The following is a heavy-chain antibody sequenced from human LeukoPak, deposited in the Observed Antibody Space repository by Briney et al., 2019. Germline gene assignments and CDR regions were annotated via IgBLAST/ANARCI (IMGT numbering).Heavy chain of an antibody. Sequence: GGSLRLSCAASGFTFSTYGMVWVRQAPGKGLEWVSYVSSSSNTIQYAGSVKGRFTISRDNAKNSLYLQMNSLKAEDTAVYYCAREYVAFDYWGQGALVTVSS. CDR1: GFTFSTYG. CDR3: AREYVAFDY. D-gene: IGHD2-21*01. CDR2: VSSSSNTI. J-gene: IGHJ4*02. V-gene: IGHV3-48*01.